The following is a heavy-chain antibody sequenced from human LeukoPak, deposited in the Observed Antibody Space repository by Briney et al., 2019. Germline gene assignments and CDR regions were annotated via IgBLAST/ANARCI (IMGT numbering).Heavy chain of an antibody. CDR1: GYTFSDYG. Sequence: PGRSLRLSCEVSGYTFSDYGMHWVRQAPGKGLEWVAVIAFDGSNKYYADSVKGRFTISRDNSKNTLYLQMNSLRAEDTAVYYCAKDRLRRLILGNYGMDVWGQGTTVTVSS. CDR3: AKDRLRRLILGNYGMDV. V-gene: IGHV3-30*18. CDR2: IAFDGSNK. D-gene: IGHD7-27*01. J-gene: IGHJ6*02.